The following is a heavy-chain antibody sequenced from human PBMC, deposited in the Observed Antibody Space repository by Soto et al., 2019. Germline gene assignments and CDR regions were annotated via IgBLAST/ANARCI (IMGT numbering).Heavy chain of an antibody. V-gene: IGHV1-69*01. Sequence: QVQLVQSGAEVKKTGSSVKVSCKASGGTFSIYGFSWVRQAPGQGPEWIGGIIPILTTPNYAQKFHGRVTIVADESTTTVYMELSSLKSEDTAGYYCATSVGIAPTGEDGMDVWGQGTSVTVSS. CDR1: GGTFSIYG. J-gene: IGHJ6*02. CDR3: ATSVGIAPTGEDGMDV. CDR2: IIPILTTP. D-gene: IGHD2-8*02.